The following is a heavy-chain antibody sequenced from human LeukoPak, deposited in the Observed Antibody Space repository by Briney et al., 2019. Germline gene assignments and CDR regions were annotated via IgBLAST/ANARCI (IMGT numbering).Heavy chain of an antibody. CDR1: GGSISSSSYY. Sequence: SETLSLTCTVSGGSISSSSYYWGWIRQPPGKGLEWIGSIYYSGSTYYNPSLKGRVTISVDTSKNQFSLKLSSVTAADTAVYYCATTPLAAAGTFDYWGQGTLVTVSS. J-gene: IGHJ4*02. V-gene: IGHV4-39*01. D-gene: IGHD6-13*01. CDR2: IYYSGST. CDR3: ATTPLAAAGTFDY.